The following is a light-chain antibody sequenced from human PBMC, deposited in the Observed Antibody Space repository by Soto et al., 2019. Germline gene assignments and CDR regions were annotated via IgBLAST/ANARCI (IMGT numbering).Light chain of an antibody. CDR1: SSDVGFYNY. Sequence: QSLLTQPASVSGSPGQSITISCTGTSSDVGFYNYVSWYQQHPGKAPKLMIYEVSNRPSGVSNRFSGSKSGNTASLTISGLQAEDEADYYCSSYRSSSTLYGLGIGTKVTVL. V-gene: IGLV2-14*01. J-gene: IGLJ1*01. CDR2: EVS. CDR3: SSYRSSSTLYG.